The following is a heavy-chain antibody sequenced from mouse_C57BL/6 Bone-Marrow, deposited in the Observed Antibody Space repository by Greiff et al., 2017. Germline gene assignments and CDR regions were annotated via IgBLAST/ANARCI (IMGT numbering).Heavy chain of an antibody. J-gene: IGHJ3*01. V-gene: IGHV1-81*01. D-gene: IGHD3-3*01. CDR1: GYTFTSYG. CDR3: ARNKGAWFAY. Sequence: VKLQESGAELARPGASVKLSCKASGYTFTSYGISWVKQRPGQGLEWIGEIYPRSGNTYYNEKFKGKATLTADKSSSTAYMELRSLTSEDSAVYFCARNKGAWFAYWGQGTLVTVSA. CDR2: IYPRSGNT.